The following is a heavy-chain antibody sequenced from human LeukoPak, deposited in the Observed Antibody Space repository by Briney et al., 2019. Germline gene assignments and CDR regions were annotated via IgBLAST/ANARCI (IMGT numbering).Heavy chain of an antibody. CDR3: ARGTVYYYDSSGYYPNADY. CDR1: GGSFSGYY. Sequence: SETLSLTCAVYGGSFSGYYWSWIRQPPGKGLEWIGEINHSGSTNYNPSLKSRVTISVDTSKNQFSLKLSSVTAADTAVYYCARGTVYYYDSSGYYPNADYWGQGTLVTVSS. CDR2: INHSGST. V-gene: IGHV4-34*01. J-gene: IGHJ4*02. D-gene: IGHD3-22*01.